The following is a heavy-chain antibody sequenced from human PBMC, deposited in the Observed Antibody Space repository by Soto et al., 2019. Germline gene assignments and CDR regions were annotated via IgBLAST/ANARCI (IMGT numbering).Heavy chain of an antibody. CDR2: INPSGGST. Sequence: ASVKVSCKASGYTFTSYYMHWVRQAPVQGLEWMGIINPSGGSTSYAQKFQGRVTMTRDTSTSTVYMELSSLRSEDTAVYYCARPSIMGIAVAGTRYGMDVWGQGTTVTVSS. J-gene: IGHJ6*02. CDR3: ARPSIMGIAVAGTRYGMDV. D-gene: IGHD6-19*01. CDR1: GYTFTSYY. V-gene: IGHV1-46*01.